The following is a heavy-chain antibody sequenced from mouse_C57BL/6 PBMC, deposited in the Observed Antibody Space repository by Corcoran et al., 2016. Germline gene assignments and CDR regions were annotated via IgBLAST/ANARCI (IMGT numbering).Heavy chain of an antibody. CDR1: GYSFTSYY. CDR2: IYPGSGNT. V-gene: IGHV1-66*01. CDR3: ARGSVYYGCGAWFAY. Sequence: QVQLQQSGPVLVKPGASVKISCKASGYSFTSYYIHWVKQRPGQGLEWIGWIYPGSGNTKYNEKFKGKATLTADTSSSTAYMQLSSLTSEDSAVYYCARGSVYYGCGAWFAYWGQGTLVTVSA. D-gene: IGHD2-2*01. J-gene: IGHJ3*01.